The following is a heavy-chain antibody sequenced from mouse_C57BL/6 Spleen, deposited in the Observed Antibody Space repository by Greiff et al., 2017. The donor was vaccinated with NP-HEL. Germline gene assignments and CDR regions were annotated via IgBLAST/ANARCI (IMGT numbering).Heavy chain of an antibody. J-gene: IGHJ4*01. Sequence: EVQLVESEGGLVQPGSSMKLSCTASGFTFSDYYMAWVRQVPEKGLEWVANINYDGSSTYYLDSLKSRFIISRDNAKNILYLQMSSLKSEDTATYYCARDGRLRAMDYWGQGTSVTVSS. V-gene: IGHV5-16*01. D-gene: IGHD2-2*01. CDR1: GFTFSDYY. CDR3: ARDGRLRAMDY. CDR2: INYDGSST.